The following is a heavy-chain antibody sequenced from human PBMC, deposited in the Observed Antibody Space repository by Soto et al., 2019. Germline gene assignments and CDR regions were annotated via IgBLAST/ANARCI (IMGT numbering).Heavy chain of an antibody. CDR2: IYSGGST. CDR3: ARDLISGGPGEGLQLGELSLYISY. V-gene: IGHV3-66*01. J-gene: IGHJ4*02. D-gene: IGHD3-16*02. CDR1: GFTVSSNY. Sequence: GGSLRLSCAASGFTVSSNYMSWFRQAPGKGLEWVSVIYSGGSTYYADSVKGRFTISRDNSKNTLYLQMNSLRAEDTAVYYCARDLISGGPGEGLQLGELSLYISYWGQGTLVTVSS.